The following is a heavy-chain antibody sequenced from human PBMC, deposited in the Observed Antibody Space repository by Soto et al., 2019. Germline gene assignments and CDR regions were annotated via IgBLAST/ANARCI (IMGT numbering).Heavy chain of an antibody. D-gene: IGHD5-12*01. CDR1: GGSISSSSYY. Sequence: SETLSLTCTVSGGSISSSSYYWGWIRQPPGKGMEWIGSIYYSGSTYYNQSLKSRVTISVDTSKNQFSLKLSSVTAADTAVYYCARVRSGYDMPASYFDYWGQGTLVTVSS. CDR2: IYYSGST. CDR3: ARVRSGYDMPASYFDY. V-gene: IGHV4-39*01. J-gene: IGHJ4*02.